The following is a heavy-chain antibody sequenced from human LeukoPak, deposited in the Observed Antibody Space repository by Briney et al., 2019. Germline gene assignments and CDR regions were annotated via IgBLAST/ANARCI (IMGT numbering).Heavy chain of an antibody. CDR1: GFTFSSYE. D-gene: IGHD1-1*01. CDR2: ISSSSSYI. J-gene: IGHJ3*02. CDR3: ARSPWIVSTSDAFDI. V-gene: IGHV3-21*01. Sequence: GGSLRLSCAASGFTFSSYEMNWVRQAPGKGLEWVSSISSSSSYIYYADSLKGRFTISRDNAKNSLYLQMNSLRAEDTAVYYCARSPWIVSTSDAFDIWGQGTMVTVSS.